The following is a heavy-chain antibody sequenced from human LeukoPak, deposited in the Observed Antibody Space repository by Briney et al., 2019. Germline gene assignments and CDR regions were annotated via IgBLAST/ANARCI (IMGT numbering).Heavy chain of an antibody. J-gene: IGHJ6*02. V-gene: IGHV3-23*01. CDR3: AKGGQQLVHYYGMDV. CDR2: ISGSGGST. CDR1: GFTFSSYA. D-gene: IGHD6-6*01. Sequence: GGSLRLSCAASGFTFSSYAMSWVRQAPGEGLEWVSAISGSGGSTYYADSVKGRFTISRDNSKNTLYLQMNSLRAEDTAVYYCAKGGQQLVHYYGMDVWGQGTTVTVSS.